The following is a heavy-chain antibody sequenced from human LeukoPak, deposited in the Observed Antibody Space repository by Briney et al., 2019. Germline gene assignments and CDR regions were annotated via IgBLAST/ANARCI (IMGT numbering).Heavy chain of an antibody. CDR2: IYYSGAT. J-gene: IGHJ4*02. CDR3: ARVRESSGAYYFDY. V-gene: IGHV4-39*07. CDR1: GDSISSSSYY. Sequence: SETLSLTCTVSGDSISSSSYYWGWIRQPPGQGLEWIGTIYYSGATYYNPSLKSRVTISVDTSKNQFSLKLSSVTAADTAVYYCARVRESSGAYYFDYWGQGTLVTVSS. D-gene: IGHD2-15*01.